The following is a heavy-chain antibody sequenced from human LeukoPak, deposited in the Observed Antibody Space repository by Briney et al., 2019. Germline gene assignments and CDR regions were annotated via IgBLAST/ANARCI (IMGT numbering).Heavy chain of an antibody. Sequence: GGSLRLSXAASGFTFSSYGMHWVRQAPGKGLEWVAFIRYDGSNKYYADSVKGRFTISRDNSKNTLYLQMNSLRAEDTAVYYCAIAGVAGTGCYYMDVWGKGTTVTVSS. V-gene: IGHV3-30*02. D-gene: IGHD6-19*01. J-gene: IGHJ6*03. CDR2: IRYDGSNK. CDR3: AIAGVAGTGCYYMDV. CDR1: GFTFSSYG.